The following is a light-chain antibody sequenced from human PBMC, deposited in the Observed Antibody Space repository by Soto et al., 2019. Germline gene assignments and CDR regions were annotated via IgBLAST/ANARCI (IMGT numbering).Light chain of an antibody. CDR3: QQYHDYSGT. CDR1: QSISTW. J-gene: IGKJ1*01. Sequence: DMQMTQSPSTRSASVIDIVSIAFRARQSISTWLAWYQQKPGKAPKLLIHDASSLESGVPSRFSGTGSGTEFTLTITSLQPDDFATYYCQQYHDYSGTFGQGTKVDIK. V-gene: IGKV1-5*01. CDR2: DAS.